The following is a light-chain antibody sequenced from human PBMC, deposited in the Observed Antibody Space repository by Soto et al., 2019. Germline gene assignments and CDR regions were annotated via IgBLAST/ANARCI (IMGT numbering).Light chain of an antibody. CDR1: NIGSKN. V-gene: IGLV3-9*01. CDR3: QVWDSSTWV. J-gene: IGLJ3*02. CDR2: RDS. Sequence: SYELTQPLSVSVALGQTARITCGGNNIGSKNVHWYQQMPGQAPVMVIYRDSNRPSGIPERFSGSNSGNTATLTISRAQAGDEADYYCQVWDSSTWVFGGGTKLTVL.